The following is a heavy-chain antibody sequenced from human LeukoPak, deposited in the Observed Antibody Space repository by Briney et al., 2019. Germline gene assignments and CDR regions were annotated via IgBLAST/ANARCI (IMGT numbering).Heavy chain of an antibody. V-gene: IGHV3-64*02. D-gene: IGHD5-12*01. Sequence: GGSLRLSCAASGFTFSSYAMHWVRQAPGKGLEYVSAISSNGGSTYYADSVKGRFTISRDNSKNTLYLQMGSLRAEDMAVYYCARDTGGYDSGHYFDYWGQGTLVTVSS. J-gene: IGHJ4*02. CDR1: GFTFSSYA. CDR3: ARDTGGYDSGHYFDY. CDR2: ISSNGGST.